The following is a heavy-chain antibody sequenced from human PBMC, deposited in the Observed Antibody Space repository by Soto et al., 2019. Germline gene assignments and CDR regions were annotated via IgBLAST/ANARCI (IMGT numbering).Heavy chain of an antibody. Sequence: GGSLRLSCAASGFTFSNYAMSWVRQAPGKGLEWVSTISGNGGSTYYADSVKGRFTISRDNSKNMLFLQINSLRDDDSAVYYCAKRPASIITFDYWGQGNPVTVSS. CDR3: AKRPASIITFDY. V-gene: IGHV3-23*01. J-gene: IGHJ4*02. CDR1: GFTFSNYA. D-gene: IGHD6-25*01. CDR2: ISGNGGST.